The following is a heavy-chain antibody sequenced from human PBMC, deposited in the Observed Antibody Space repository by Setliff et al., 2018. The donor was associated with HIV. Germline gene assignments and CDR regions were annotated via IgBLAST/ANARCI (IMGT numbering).Heavy chain of an antibody. J-gene: IGHJ4*02. CDR1: GYTFSSYS. Sequence: ASVKVSCKASGYTFSSYSLHWVRQAPGQGLEWMGVINPHGGSTNYAQKFQGRVTMTRDTSTSTVYMELSSLRSDDTAVYYCARLRPTAFFDYRGQGTLVTVSS. CDR3: ARLRPTAFFDY. CDR2: INPHGGST. V-gene: IGHV1-46*01. D-gene: IGHD3-3*01.